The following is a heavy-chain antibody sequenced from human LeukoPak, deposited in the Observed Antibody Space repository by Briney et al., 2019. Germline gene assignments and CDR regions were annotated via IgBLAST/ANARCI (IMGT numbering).Heavy chain of an antibody. J-gene: IGHJ4*02. D-gene: IGHD3-10*01. CDR1: GGSFSGYY. Sequence: SETLSLTCAVYGGSFSGYYWSWIRQPPGKGLEWIGEINHSGSTNYNPSLKSRVTISVDTSKNQFSLKLSSVTAADTAVYYCASAGSGSNAFDYWGQGTPVTVSS. CDR2: INHSGST. V-gene: IGHV4-34*01. CDR3: ASAGSGSNAFDY.